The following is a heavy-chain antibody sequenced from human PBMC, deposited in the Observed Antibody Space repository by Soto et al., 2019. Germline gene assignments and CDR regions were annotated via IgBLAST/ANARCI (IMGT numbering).Heavy chain of an antibody. J-gene: IGHJ4*02. CDR3: AHRLWDGDYFDY. CDR1: GFSLSTSGVG. V-gene: IGHV2-5*02. CDR2: IYWDDDK. D-gene: IGHD1-26*01. Sequence: QITLKESGPTLVKPTQTLTLTCTFSGFSLSTSGVGVGWIRQPPGKALEWLALIYWDDDKRYSPSLKSRPTITKDTSKNQVVLTMTNMDPVDTATYYCAHRLWDGDYFDYWGQGTLVTVSS.